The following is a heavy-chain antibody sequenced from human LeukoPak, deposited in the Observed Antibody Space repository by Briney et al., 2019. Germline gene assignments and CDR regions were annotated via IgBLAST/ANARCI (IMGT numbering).Heavy chain of an antibody. D-gene: IGHD3-22*01. CDR1: GGTFSSYA. V-gene: IGHV1-69*04. CDR2: IIPILGIA. J-gene: IGHJ6*02. Sequence: SVKVSCKASGGTFSSYAISWVRQAPGQGLEWMGRIIPILGIANYAQKFQGRVTITADKSTSTAYMELSSLRSEDTAVYYCARRDSSGYHSVGMDVWGQGTTVTVSS. CDR3: ARRDSSGYHSVGMDV.